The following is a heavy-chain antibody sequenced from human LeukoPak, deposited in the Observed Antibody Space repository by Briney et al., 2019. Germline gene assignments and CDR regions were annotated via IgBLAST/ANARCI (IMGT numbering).Heavy chain of an antibody. V-gene: IGHV4-38-2*02. Sequence: ETLSLTCTVSGYSISSGYYWGWIRQPPGKGLEWIGSIYHSGSTYYNPSLKSRVTISVDTSKNQFSLKLSSVTAADTAVYYCARVDSSGYYLFDYWGQGTLVTVSS. CDR2: IYHSGST. D-gene: IGHD3-22*01. CDR1: GYSISSGYY. CDR3: ARVDSSGYYLFDY. J-gene: IGHJ4*02.